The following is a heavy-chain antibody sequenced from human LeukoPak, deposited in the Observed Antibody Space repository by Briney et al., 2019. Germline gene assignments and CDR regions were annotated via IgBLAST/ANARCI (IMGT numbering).Heavy chain of an antibody. V-gene: IGHV3-30*03. Sequence: PGGSLRLSCAASGFTFSSYGMHWVRQAPGKGLEWVAVISYDGSNKYYADSVKGRFTISRDNSKNTLYLQMNSLRAEDTAVYYCARDMDSSSHYFDYWGQGALVTVSS. CDR2: ISYDGSNK. CDR1: GFTFSSYG. J-gene: IGHJ4*02. CDR3: ARDMDSSSHYFDY. D-gene: IGHD6-6*01.